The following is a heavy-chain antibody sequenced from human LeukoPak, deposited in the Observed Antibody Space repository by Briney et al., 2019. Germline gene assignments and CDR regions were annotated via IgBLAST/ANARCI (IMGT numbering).Heavy chain of an antibody. Sequence: SEILSLTCAVSGGSISSGGYSWSWIRQPPGKGLEWIGYIYHSGSTYYNPSLKSRVTISVDRSKNQFSLKLSSVTAADTAVYYCARAGDSPFDYWGQGTLVTVSS. CDR2: IYHSGST. D-gene: IGHD1-14*01. V-gene: IGHV4-30-2*01. J-gene: IGHJ4*02. CDR3: ARAGDSPFDY. CDR1: GGSISSGGYS.